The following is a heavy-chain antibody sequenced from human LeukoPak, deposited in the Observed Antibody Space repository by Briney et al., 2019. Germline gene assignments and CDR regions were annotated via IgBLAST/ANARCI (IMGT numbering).Heavy chain of an antibody. CDR3: ARDSIGYYYGSGTYYRGTFDI. CDR2: INQDGSEI. V-gene: IGHV3-7*01. CDR1: GFTFSSYW. D-gene: IGHD3-10*01. J-gene: IGHJ3*02. Sequence: GGSLRLSCAASGFTFSSYWMSWVRQAPGKGLEWVANINQDGSEIYYVDSVKGRFTISRDNAKNSLYLQMNSLRAEDTAVYYCARDSIGYYYGSGTYYRGTFDIWGQGTMVTVSS.